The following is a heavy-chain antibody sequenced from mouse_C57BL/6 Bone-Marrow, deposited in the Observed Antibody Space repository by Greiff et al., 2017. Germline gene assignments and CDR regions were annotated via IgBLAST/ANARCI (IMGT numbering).Heavy chain of an antibody. D-gene: IGHD1-1*01. Sequence: VQLQQSGPELVKPGASVKISCKASGYSFTGYYMNWVKQSPEKSLEWIGEINPSTGGTTYNQKFKAKATLPVDKSSSTAYMQLKSLTSEDSAVYYCAREYGSSSSYWYFDVWGTGTTVTVSS. J-gene: IGHJ1*03. CDR3: AREYGSSSSYWYFDV. V-gene: IGHV1-42*01. CDR2: INPSTGGT. CDR1: GYSFTGYY.